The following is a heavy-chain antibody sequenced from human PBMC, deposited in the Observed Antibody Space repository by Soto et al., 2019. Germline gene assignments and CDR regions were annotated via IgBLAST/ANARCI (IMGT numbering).Heavy chain of an antibody. Sequence: ASVKVSCKASGYTFTSYGISWVRQAPGQGLEWMGWISAYNGNTNYAQKLQGRVTMTTDTSTSTAYMELRSLRSDDTAVYYCARERVVPAAMRLFDYWGQGTLVTVSS. V-gene: IGHV1-18*01. CDR2: ISAYNGNT. D-gene: IGHD2-2*01. CDR3: ARERVVPAAMRLFDY. J-gene: IGHJ4*02. CDR1: GYTFTSYG.